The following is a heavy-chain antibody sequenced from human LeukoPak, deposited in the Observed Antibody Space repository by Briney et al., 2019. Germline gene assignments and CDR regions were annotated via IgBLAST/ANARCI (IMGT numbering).Heavy chain of an antibody. D-gene: IGHD1-26*01. CDR1: GGSISSGGYY. CDR3: ARAQRGSYFDY. V-gene: IGHV4-30-2*01. J-gene: IGHJ4*02. CDR2: IYHSGST. Sequence: SQTLSLTCTVSGGSISSGGYYWSWIRQPPGKGLEWIVYIYHSGSTYYNPSLKSRVTISVDRSKNQFSLKLSSVTAADTAVYYCARAQRGSYFDYWGQGTLVTVSS.